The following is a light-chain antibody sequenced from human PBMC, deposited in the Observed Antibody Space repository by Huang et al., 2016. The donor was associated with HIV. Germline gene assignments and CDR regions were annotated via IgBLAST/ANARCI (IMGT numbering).Light chain of an antibody. CDR1: QTITTY. CDR3: QQTYTFPA. Sequence: DIQLTQSPSSLSASVGDRVTITCRASQTITTYLNWYQQKPWKAPHLLISGASNLQSGVPARFSGSGSGTDFTLIISGLQPEDFATYYCQQTYTFPAFGRGTKVEIK. CDR2: GAS. V-gene: IGKV1-39*01. J-gene: IGKJ1*01.